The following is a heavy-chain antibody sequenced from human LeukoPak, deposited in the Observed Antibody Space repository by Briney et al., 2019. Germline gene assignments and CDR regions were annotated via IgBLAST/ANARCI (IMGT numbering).Heavy chain of an antibody. CDR2: IIPIFGTA. CDR3: ARLGYCSGGSCYSAY. CDR1: GGTFSSYA. D-gene: IGHD2-15*01. V-gene: IGHV1-69*13. Sequence: GASVKVSCKASGGTFSSYAISWVRQAPGQGLEWMGGIIPIFGTANYAQKFQGRVAITADESTSTAYMELSSLRSEDTAVYYCARLGYCSGGSCYSAYWGQGTLVTVSS. J-gene: IGHJ4*02.